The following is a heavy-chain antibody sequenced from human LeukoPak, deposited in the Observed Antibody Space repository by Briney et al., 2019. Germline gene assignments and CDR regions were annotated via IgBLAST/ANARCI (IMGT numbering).Heavy chain of an antibody. CDR3: AKDWSVVPAAM. D-gene: IGHD2-2*01. Sequence: GGSLRLSCAASGFTFSSYGMHWVRQAPGKGLEWVAFIRYEGSNKYYADSVKGRFTISRDNSKNTLYLQMNSLRAEDTAVYYCAKDWSVVPAAMWGQGTLVTVSS. CDR1: GFTFSSYG. J-gene: IGHJ4*02. V-gene: IGHV3-30*02. CDR2: IRYEGSNK.